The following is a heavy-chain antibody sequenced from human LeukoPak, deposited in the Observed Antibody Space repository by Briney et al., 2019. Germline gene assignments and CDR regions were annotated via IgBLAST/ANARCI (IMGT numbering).Heavy chain of an antibody. V-gene: IGHV3-7*01. CDR2: IKQDGSEK. CDR1: GFTFSTYW. D-gene: IGHD5-18*01. J-gene: IGHJ4*02. CDR3: ARDLDSYGWFDY. Sequence: GGSLRLSCAASGFTFSTYWINWVRQAPGKGLEWVANIKQDGSEKNYVDSVKGRFTIPRDNAKNSLYLQMNSLRAEDTAVYYCARDLDSYGWFDYWGQGTLVTVSS.